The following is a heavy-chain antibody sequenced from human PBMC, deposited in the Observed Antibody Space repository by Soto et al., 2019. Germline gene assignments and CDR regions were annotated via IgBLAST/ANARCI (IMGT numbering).Heavy chain of an antibody. V-gene: IGHV4-34*01. J-gene: IGHJ5*02. D-gene: IGHD6-13*01. CDR2: INHSGST. Sequence: SETLSLTCAVYGGSFSGYYWSWIRQPPGKGLEWIGEINHSGSTNYNPSLKSRVTISVDTSKNQFSLKLSSVTAADTAVYYCAIAAAGGWFDPWGQGTLVTVS. CDR3: AIAAAGGWFDP. CDR1: GGSFSGYY.